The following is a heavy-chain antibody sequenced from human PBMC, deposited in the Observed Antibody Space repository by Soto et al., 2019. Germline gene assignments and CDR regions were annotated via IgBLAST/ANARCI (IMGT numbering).Heavy chain of an antibody. J-gene: IGHJ6*02. V-gene: IGHV1-69*13. CDR3: ARDPGYCSGGSCYSPLYYYYGMDV. CDR1: GGTFSSYA. Sequence: SVKVSCKASGGTFSSYAIRWVRQAPGQGLEWMGGIIPIFGTANYAQKFQGRVTITADESTSTAYMELSSLRSEDTAVYYCARDPGYCSGGSCYSPLYYYYGMDVWG. D-gene: IGHD2-15*01. CDR2: IIPIFGTA.